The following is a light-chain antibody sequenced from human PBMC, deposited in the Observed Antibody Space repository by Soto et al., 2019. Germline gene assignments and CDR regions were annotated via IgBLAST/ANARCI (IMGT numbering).Light chain of an antibody. V-gene: IGKV3-11*01. Sequence: EIVLTQSPATLSLSPGESATLSCRASQSVGTSLAWYRQRPGQSPRVLIYDASNRATGIPARFSGSGSGTDFTLTITSPEPEDFAIYYCQQRTSWPKFTFGPGTKVDI. CDR2: DAS. CDR3: QQRTSWPKFT. CDR1: QSVGTS. J-gene: IGKJ3*01.